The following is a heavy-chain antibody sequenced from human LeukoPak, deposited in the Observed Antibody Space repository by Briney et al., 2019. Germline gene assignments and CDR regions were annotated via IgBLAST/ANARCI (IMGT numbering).Heavy chain of an antibody. V-gene: IGHV4-30-2*01. Sequence: SQTLSLTCAVSGGSISSGGYSWSWIRQPPGKGLEWIGYIYHSGSTYYNPSLKSRVTISVDRSKNQFSLKLSSVTAADTAVYYRARVRRSYSGGSCHHWFDPWGQGTLVTVSS. CDR3: ARVRRSYSGGSCHHWFDP. CDR2: IYHSGST. J-gene: IGHJ5*02. CDR1: GGSISSGGYS. D-gene: IGHD2-15*01.